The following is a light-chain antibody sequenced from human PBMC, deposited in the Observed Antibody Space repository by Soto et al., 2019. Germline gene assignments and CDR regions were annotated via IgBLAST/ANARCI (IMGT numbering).Light chain of an antibody. Sequence: EIVRTQSPATRSVSPGERATLSCRASQSVSSNLAWYQQKPGQAPRLLIYGASTRATGIPARFSGSGSETEFTLTISSLQSEDFAVYYCQQYNNWPPLTFGGETKVDIK. CDR2: GAS. CDR1: QSVSSN. V-gene: IGKV3-15*01. CDR3: QQYNNWPPLT. J-gene: IGKJ4*01.